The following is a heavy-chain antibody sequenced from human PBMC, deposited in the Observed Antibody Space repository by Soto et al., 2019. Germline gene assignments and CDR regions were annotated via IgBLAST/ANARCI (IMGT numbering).Heavy chain of an antibody. J-gene: IGHJ6*02. D-gene: IGHD2-2*03. CDR3: ARGFMDGSPSVYYYYGMDV. CDR2: IIPIFGTA. Sequence: GASVKVSCKASGGTFSSYAISWVRQAPGQGLEWMGGIIPIFGTANYAQKFQGRVTITADESTSTAYMELSSLRSEDTAVYYCARGFMDGSPSVYYYYGMDVWGQGTTVTVSS. CDR1: GGTFSSYA. V-gene: IGHV1-69*13.